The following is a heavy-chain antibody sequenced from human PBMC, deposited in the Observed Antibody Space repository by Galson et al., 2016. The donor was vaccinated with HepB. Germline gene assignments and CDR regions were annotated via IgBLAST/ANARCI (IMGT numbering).Heavy chain of an antibody. V-gene: IGHV3-30*03. Sequence: SLRLSCAASGFTFSRLGMHWVRQAPGKGLEWVAVISFDGHNEKYADSVKGRVAISRDNSKNTVYLQMNSLRPEDTAVYYCARDVHTSLIGSGWAFDLWGQGTRVTVSS. J-gene: IGHJ3*01. D-gene: IGHD5-18*01. CDR2: ISFDGHNE. CDR1: GFTFSRLG. CDR3: ARDVHTSLIGSGWAFDL.